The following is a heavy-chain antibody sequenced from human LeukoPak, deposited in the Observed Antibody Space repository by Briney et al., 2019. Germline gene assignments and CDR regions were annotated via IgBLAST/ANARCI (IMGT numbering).Heavy chain of an antibody. J-gene: IGHJ4*02. CDR3: ARENWDFDF. V-gene: IGHV3-30*02. CDR2: IRFNGN. CDR1: GFTFSSYS. Sequence: PGGSLRLSCAASGFTFSSYSMNWVRQAPGKGLEWVASIRFNGNFYADYVKGRFTISRDNSKSTVSLQMDTLRTEDTALYYCARENWDFDFWGQGTLVTVSS. D-gene: IGHD7-27*01.